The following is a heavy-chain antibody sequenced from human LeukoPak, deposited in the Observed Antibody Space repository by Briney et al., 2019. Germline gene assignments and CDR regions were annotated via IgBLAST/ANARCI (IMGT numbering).Heavy chain of an antibody. CDR1: GGSISSYY. D-gene: IGHD3-10*01. V-gene: IGHV4-59*01. Sequence: SETLSLTCTVSGGSISSYYWSWIRQPPGKGLEWIGYIYYSGSTNYNPSLKSRVTISVDTSKNQFSLKLSSVTAADTAVYYCAREVGYYGSGSYSNYFDYWGQGTLVTVSS. CDR3: AREVGYYGSGSYSNYFDY. J-gene: IGHJ4*02. CDR2: IYYSGST.